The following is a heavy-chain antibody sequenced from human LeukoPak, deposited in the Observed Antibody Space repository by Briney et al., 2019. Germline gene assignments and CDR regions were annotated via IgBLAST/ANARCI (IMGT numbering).Heavy chain of an antibody. Sequence: GASVNVSCKASGYTFTSYAMHWVRQAPGQRLEWMGWINAGNGNTKYSQKFQGRVTITRDTSASTAYMELSSLRSEDTAVYYCARDPSGGDYGDHFDYWGQGTLVTVS. J-gene: IGHJ4*02. V-gene: IGHV1-3*01. CDR1: GYTFTSYA. CDR3: ARDPSGGDYGDHFDY. CDR2: INAGNGNT. D-gene: IGHD4-17*01.